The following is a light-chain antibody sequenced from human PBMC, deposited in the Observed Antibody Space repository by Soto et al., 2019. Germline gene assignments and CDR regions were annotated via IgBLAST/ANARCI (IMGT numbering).Light chain of an antibody. J-gene: IGLJ1*01. Sequence: QSALTQPPSASGSPGQSVTISCTGTSSDVGGYNYVSWYQQHPGKAPKLMIYEVSKRPSGVPDRFSGSKSGNTASLTVSGLQAEDEADYYCSSYAGSNTXYVFGTGTKVTVL. CDR3: SSYAGSNTXYV. CDR2: EVS. V-gene: IGLV2-8*01. CDR1: SSDVGGYNY.